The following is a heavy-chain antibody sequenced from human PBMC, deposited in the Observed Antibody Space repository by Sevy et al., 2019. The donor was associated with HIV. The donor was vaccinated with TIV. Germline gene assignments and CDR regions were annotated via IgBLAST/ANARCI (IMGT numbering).Heavy chain of an antibody. CDR2: IIPIFGTA. Sequence: ASVKVSCKASGGTFSSYAISWVRQAPGQGLEWMGGIIPIFGTANYAQKFQGRVTITADESTSTAYMELSSLRSEDTAVYYCASADCSSTSCYPRRYYYYGMDVWGQGTTVTVSS. CDR1: GGTFSSYA. CDR3: ASADCSSTSCYPRRYYYYGMDV. D-gene: IGHD2-2*01. J-gene: IGHJ6*02. V-gene: IGHV1-69*13.